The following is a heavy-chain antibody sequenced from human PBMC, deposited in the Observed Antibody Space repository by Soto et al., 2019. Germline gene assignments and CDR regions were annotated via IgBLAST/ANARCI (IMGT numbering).Heavy chain of an antibody. CDR2: ISYSGIA. Sequence: SETLSLTCTVSGDSISSGGHYWSWIRQHPGKGPEWIGYISYSGIAYYNPSLESRVTISVDTSKNQFSLKLSSVTAADTAVYYCARMSTVTTGLRDRGPNYYYYYGMDVWGQGTTVTVSS. CDR1: GDSISSGGHY. J-gene: IGHJ6*02. V-gene: IGHV4-31*03. D-gene: IGHD4-17*01. CDR3: ARMSTVTTGLRDRGPNYYYYYGMDV.